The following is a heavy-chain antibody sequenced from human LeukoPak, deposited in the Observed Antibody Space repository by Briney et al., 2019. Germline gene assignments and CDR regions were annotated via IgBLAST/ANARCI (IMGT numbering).Heavy chain of an antibody. CDR2: INHSGSPNYNPA. V-gene: IGHV4-39*07. CDR3: ARGIQSGTGFWSGPGRLDF. CDR1: GGSISSSSYY. J-gene: IGHJ4*02. D-gene: IGHD3-3*01. Sequence: PSETLSLTCTVSGGSISSSSYYWSWIRQPPGKGLQWIGDINHSGSPNYNPANYNPSLKSRVTISVDTSKNQFSLKLTSVTAADTAVYYCARGIQSGTGFWSGPGRLDFWGQGALVTVSS.